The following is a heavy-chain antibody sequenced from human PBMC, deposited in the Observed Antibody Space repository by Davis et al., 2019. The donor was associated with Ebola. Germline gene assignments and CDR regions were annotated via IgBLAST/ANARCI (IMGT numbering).Heavy chain of an antibody. CDR3: ARDYGDYAFDY. CDR2: ISYDGSNK. D-gene: IGHD4-17*01. J-gene: IGHJ4*02. Sequence: GGSLRLSCAASGFTFSSYAMHWVRQAPGKGLEWVAVISYDGSNKYYADSVKGRFTISRDNSKNTLYLQMNSLRSEDTAVYYCARDYGDYAFDYWGQGTLVTVSS. CDR1: GFTFSSYA. V-gene: IGHV3-30-3*01.